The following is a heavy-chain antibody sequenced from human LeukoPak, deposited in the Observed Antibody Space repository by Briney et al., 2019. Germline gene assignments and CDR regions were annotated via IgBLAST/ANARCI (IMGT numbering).Heavy chain of an antibody. CDR1: GGSVTSTNW. Sequence: TSETLSLTCDVSGGSVTSTNWWTWFRQPPGKGLEWIGEVHLDRRTNSNPSLQSRLVMSADLPENHISLKLTSVTAADTAVYYCAREGGFYLPLDYSGQGTLVTVSS. J-gene: IGHJ4*02. CDR3: AREGGFYLPLDY. D-gene: IGHD6-25*01. V-gene: IGHV4-4*02. CDR2: VHLDRRT.